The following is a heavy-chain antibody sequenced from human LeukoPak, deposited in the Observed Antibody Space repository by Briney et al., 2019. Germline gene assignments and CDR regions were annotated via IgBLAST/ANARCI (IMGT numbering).Heavy chain of an antibody. J-gene: IGHJ6*03. Sequence: GGSLRLSCAASGFSISRHYLTWVRQAPGKGLEWVSRINSEGTSTGYADSVKGRFTISRDNAKNTLYLQMNSLRAEDTAVYYCARDMDRYYMDVWGKGTTVTVSS. V-gene: IGHV3-74*01. CDR1: GFSISRHY. D-gene: IGHD3-10*01. CDR3: ARDMDRYYMDV. CDR2: INSEGTST.